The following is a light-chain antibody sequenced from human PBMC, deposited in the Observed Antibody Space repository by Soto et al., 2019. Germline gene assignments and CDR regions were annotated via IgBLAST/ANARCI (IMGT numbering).Light chain of an antibody. J-gene: IGLJ2*01. CDR3: SSYAGSNTCV. Sequence: QSALTQPPSASGSPGQSVTISCTGTSSDVGGYNYVSWYQQHPGKAPKLMIYEVSKRPSGVPDRFSGSKSGNTASLTVSGLHAEDEADYYCSSYAGSNTCVFGGGTKLTVL. CDR2: EVS. V-gene: IGLV2-8*01. CDR1: SSDVGGYNY.